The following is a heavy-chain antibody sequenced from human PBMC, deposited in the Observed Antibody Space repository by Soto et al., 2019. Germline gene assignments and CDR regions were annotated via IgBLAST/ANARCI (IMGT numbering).Heavy chain of an antibody. Sequence: QVQLVQSGAEVKKPGASVKVSCKASGYTFTTHTMHWVRQAPGQRLEWMGWINADNGNTKYSQKFQGRVPITWDTSASTAYIELSSLRSEHTSVYFCARGGYRQQCLGGAADYWGQGPGVTVPS. CDR2: INADNGNT. J-gene: IGHJ4*02. CDR3: ARGGYRQQCLGGAADY. D-gene: IGHD1-26*01. CDR1: GYTFTTHT. V-gene: IGHV1-3*01.